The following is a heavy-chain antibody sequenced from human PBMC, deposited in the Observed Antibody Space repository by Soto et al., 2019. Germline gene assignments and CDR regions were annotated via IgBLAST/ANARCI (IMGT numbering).Heavy chain of an antibody. CDR2: IIPIFGTA. CDR3: ARDPEYYYDSSGYYYFDY. V-gene: IGHV1-69*06. CDR1: GYDFTLYG. J-gene: IGHJ4*02. Sequence: SVKVSCKASGYDFTLYGMSWVRQAPGQGLEWMGGIIPIFGTANYAQKFQGRVTITADKSTSTAYMELSSLRSEDTAVYYCARDPEYYYDSSGYYYFDYWGQGTLVTVSS. D-gene: IGHD3-22*01.